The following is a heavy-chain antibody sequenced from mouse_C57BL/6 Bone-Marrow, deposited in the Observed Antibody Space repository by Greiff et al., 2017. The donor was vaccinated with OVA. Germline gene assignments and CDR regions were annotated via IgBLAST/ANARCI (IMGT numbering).Heavy chain of an antibody. CDR2: IDPADGYI. Sequence: VQLQQSGAELVKPGASVKLSCKASGYTFTNYYMHWVKQRPGQGLEWIGVIDPADGYINYNQKFKGKATLTVDTSSSTAYLHLSSLTSEDAAVYDCARDGCGYYVHYWGQGTSLTVSS. V-gene: IGHV1-59*01. J-gene: IGHJ2*02. CDR3: ARDGCGYYVHY. D-gene: IGHD1-1*01. CDR1: GYTFTNYY.